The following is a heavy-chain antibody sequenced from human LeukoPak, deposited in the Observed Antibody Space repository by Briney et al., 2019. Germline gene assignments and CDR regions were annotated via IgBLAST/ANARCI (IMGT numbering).Heavy chain of an antibody. Sequence: TGRSLRLSCAAAGFTFSSYGMHWVRKAPGKGLGWVAVIWYDGSNKYYADSVKGRLTISRDNSKNTLYLQMNSLGAEDTAVYYCARDTGGVEFLEWLLAVEKYVFDYWGQGTLVTVSS. CDR2: IWYDGSNK. J-gene: IGHJ4*02. V-gene: IGHV3-33*01. CDR1: GFTFSSYG. CDR3: ARDTGGVEFLEWLLAVEKYVFDY. D-gene: IGHD3-3*01.